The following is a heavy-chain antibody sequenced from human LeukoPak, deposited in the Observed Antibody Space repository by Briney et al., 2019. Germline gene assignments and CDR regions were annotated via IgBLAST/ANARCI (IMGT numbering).Heavy chain of an antibody. CDR3: ARVTRVSAAHYRIDP. Sequence: PSETLSLTCTVSGGSISSHYWSGIRQPPGKGLGWMGYIYYSGITNYNPFLKSRATTSVDTSRNQSSLKLSSVTAEDTAVYYCARVTRVSAAHYRIDPWGQGNLVTVSS. V-gene: IGHV4-59*11. D-gene: IGHD2-2*01. J-gene: IGHJ5*02. CDR2: IYYSGIT. CDR1: GGSISSHY.